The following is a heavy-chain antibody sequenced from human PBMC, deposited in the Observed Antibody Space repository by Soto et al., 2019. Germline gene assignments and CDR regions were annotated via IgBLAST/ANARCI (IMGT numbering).Heavy chain of an antibody. V-gene: IGHV3-23*01. CDR2: ISGSGGST. J-gene: IGHJ3*02. CDR3: AKDFWGAIFGVVINSPIGAFDI. D-gene: IGHD3-3*01. Sequence: GGSLRLSCAASGFTFSSYAMSWVRQAPGKGLEWVSAISGSGGSTYYADSVKGRFTISRDNSKNTLYLQMNSLRAEDTAVYYCAKDFWGAIFGVVINSPIGAFDIWGQGTMVTVSS. CDR1: GFTFSSYA.